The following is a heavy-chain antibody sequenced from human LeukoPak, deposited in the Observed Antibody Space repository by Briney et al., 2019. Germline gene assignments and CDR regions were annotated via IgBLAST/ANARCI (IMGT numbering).Heavy chain of an antibody. J-gene: IGHJ4*02. D-gene: IGHD3-3*01. CDR2: IYYSGST. Sequence: SETLSLTCTVSGGSVSSGSYYWSWIRQPPGKGLEWIVYIYYSGSTNYNPSLKSRVTISVDTSKNQFSLKLSSVTAADTAVYYCARGGYDFWSGYRAFDYWGQGTLVTVSS. CDR3: ARGGYDFWSGYRAFDY. CDR1: GGSVSSGSYY. V-gene: IGHV4-61*01.